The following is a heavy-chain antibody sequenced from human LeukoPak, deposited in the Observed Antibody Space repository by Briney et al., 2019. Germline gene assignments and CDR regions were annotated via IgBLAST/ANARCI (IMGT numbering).Heavy chain of an antibody. J-gene: IGHJ4*02. CDR1: GGSISSSSYY. V-gene: IGHV4-39*06. Sequence: SETLSLTCTVSGGSISSSSYYWGWIRQPPGKGLEWIGSIYYSGSTYYNPSLKSRVTISVDTSKNQFLLKLSSVTAADTAVYYCARDNYYDSSGYGYWGQGTLVTVSS. D-gene: IGHD3-22*01. CDR2: IYYSGST. CDR3: ARDNYYDSSGYGY.